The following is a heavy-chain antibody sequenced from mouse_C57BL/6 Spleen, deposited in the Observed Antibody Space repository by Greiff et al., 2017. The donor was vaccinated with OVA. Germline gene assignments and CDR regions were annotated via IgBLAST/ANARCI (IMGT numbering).Heavy chain of an antibody. Sequence: DVKLVESGGGLVKPGGSLKLSCAASGFTFSDYGMHWVRQAPEKGLEWVAYISSGSSTIYYADTVKGRFTISRDNAKNTLFLQMTSLRSEDTAMYYCARGEPPHYYFDYWGQGTTLTVSS. CDR2: ISSGSSTI. V-gene: IGHV5-17*01. J-gene: IGHJ2*01. CDR3: ARGEPPHYYFDY. CDR1: GFTFSDYG.